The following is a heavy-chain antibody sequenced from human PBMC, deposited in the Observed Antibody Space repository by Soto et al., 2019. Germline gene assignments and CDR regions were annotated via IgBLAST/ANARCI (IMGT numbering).Heavy chain of an antibody. D-gene: IGHD4-17*01. CDR2: ISYDGSIN. V-gene: IGHV3-30*18. CDR1: GFSFSSYG. CDR3: AKGSGYGDYVGDY. Sequence: QAQMVESGGGVVQPGRYLRLSCAASGFSFSSYGMHWVRQAPGKGLEWVAVISYDGSINYYADSVKGRITISRDNSKNTMYLQRNSLSTEDTGVYYCAKGSGYGDYVGDYWGQGSLVTVSS. J-gene: IGHJ4*02.